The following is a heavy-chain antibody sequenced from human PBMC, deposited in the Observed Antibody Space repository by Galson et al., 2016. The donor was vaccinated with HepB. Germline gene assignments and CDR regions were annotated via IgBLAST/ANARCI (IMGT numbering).Heavy chain of an antibody. CDR1: GGTFSNYD. CDR2: IIPIFDTT. CDR3: ARFYPQLCSGGSCSPVYFDY. Sequence: SVKVSCKASGGTFSNYDISWVRQAPGQGLEWMGGIIPIFDTTDYAQEFQGRVTITADESTSTAYMELSSLRSEDTAVYYCARFYPQLCSGGSCSPVYFDYWGQGTLVTVSS. J-gene: IGHJ4*02. D-gene: IGHD2-15*01. V-gene: IGHV1-69*13.